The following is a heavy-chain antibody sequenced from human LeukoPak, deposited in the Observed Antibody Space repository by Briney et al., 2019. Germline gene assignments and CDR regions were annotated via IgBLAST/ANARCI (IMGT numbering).Heavy chain of an antibody. Sequence: GGSLRLSCAASGFTLSSYSMNWVRQAPGKGLEWVAYISRSSSSKHYADSVKGRFTISRDNAKNSLYLQMSSLRDEDTAVYYCVREDPSEYGSIDYWGQGTLVTVSS. V-gene: IGHV3-48*02. D-gene: IGHD3-10*01. J-gene: IGHJ4*02. CDR3: VREDPSEYGSIDY. CDR2: ISRSSSSK. CDR1: GFTLSSYS.